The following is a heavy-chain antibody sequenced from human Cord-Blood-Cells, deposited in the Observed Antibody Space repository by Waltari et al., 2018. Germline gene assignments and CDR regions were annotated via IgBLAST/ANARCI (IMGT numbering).Heavy chain of an antibody. CDR3: VARDAKHAFDI. J-gene: IGHJ3*02. CDR1: GGSFSGYY. CDR2: INHSGST. Sequence: QVQLQQWGAGLLKPSETLSLTCAVYGGSFSGYYWSWIRQPPGKGLEWIGEINHSGSTNYNPSLKSRVTISVDTSKNQFSLKLSSVTAVDTAVYYCVARDAKHAFDIWGQGTMVTVSS. V-gene: IGHV4-34*01.